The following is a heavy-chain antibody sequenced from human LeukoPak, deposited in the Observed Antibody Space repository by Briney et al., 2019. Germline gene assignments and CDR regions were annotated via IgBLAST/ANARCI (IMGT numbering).Heavy chain of an antibody. CDR1: GPSITTYM. J-gene: IGHJ5*02. V-gene: IGHV3-21*01. CDR2: ISDRSGHI. CDR3: ARDRWPRGETTTIGPFDP. Sequence: PGGFLRLSCAASGPSITTYMMNWVRQAPGKGLEWVSSISDRSGHIYYADSVKGRFTISRDNAKNSLSLQMSSLRVEDTAVYYCARDRWPRGETTTIGPFDPWGQGTLVIVSS. D-gene: IGHD1-14*01.